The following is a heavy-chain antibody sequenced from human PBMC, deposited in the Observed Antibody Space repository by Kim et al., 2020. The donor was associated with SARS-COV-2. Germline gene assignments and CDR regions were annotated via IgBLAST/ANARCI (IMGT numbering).Heavy chain of an antibody. CDR3: ASPMGHAFDI. Sequence: STYSNPSLKSRVTISVDTSKNQFSLKLSSVTAADTAVYYCASPMGHAFDIWGQGTMVTVSS. J-gene: IGHJ3*02. V-gene: IGHV4-39*01. D-gene: IGHD3-10*01. CDR2: ST.